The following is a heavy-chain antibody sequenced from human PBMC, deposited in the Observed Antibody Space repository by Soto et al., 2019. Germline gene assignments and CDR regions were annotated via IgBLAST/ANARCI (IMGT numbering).Heavy chain of an antibody. J-gene: IGHJ4*01. CDR1: GFTFDDYA. CDR2: ITWNSGNI. V-gene: IGHV3-9*01. Sequence: EVQLVESGGGLVRPSRSLRLSCTASGFTFDDYAMHWVRQAPGRGLEWVSGITWNSGNIAYADSVKGRFTIARDDDNNSLYLQMNRLRPEDTALYYCVKDSYADFHRVLSTAEYFFDYWGHGTLVTVSS. CDR3: VKDSYADFHRVLSTAEYFFDY. D-gene: IGHD2-2*01.